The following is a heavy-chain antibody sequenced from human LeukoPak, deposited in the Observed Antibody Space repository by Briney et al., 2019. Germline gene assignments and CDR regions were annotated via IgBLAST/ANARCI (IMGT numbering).Heavy chain of an antibody. CDR3: AGGGMTYYYDSSGYPSWFDP. D-gene: IGHD3-22*01. CDR1: GGTFSSYA. CDR2: IIPIFGTA. V-gene: IGHV1-69*13. J-gene: IGHJ5*02. Sequence: SVKVSCKASGGTFSSYAISWVRQAPGQGLEWMGGIIPIFGTANYAQKFQGRVTITADESTSTAYMELSSLRSEDTAVYYCAGGGMTYYYDSSGYPSWFDPWGQGTLVTVSS.